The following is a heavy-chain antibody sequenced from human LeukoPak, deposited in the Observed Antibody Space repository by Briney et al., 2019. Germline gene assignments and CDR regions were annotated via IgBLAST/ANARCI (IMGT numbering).Heavy chain of an antibody. CDR2: INSDGSTT. CDR1: GFTFSSYW. J-gene: IGHJ6*03. CDR3: AKNIAARVYYYMDV. Sequence: GGSLRLSCAASGFTFSSYWMHWVRQAPGKGLVWVSRINSDGSTTIYADSVKGRFTISRDNAKNTLYLQMNSLRAEDTAVYYCAKNIAARVYYYMDVWGKGTTVTVSS. D-gene: IGHD6-6*01. V-gene: IGHV3-74*01.